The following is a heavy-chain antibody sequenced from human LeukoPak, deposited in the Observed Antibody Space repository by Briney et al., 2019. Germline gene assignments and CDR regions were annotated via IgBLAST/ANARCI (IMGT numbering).Heavy chain of an antibody. CDR2: ISSSSSTI. CDR3: ARRQNRIKIAAGDAFDI. CDR1: GFTFSSYS. D-gene: IGHD6-13*01. J-gene: IGHJ3*02. V-gene: IGHV3-48*01. Sequence: GGSLRLSCAASGFTFSSYSMHWVRQAPGKGLEWVSYISSSSSTIYYADSVKGRFTISRDNAKNSLYLQMNSLRAEDTAVYYCARRQNRIKIAAGDAFDIWGQGTMVTVSS.